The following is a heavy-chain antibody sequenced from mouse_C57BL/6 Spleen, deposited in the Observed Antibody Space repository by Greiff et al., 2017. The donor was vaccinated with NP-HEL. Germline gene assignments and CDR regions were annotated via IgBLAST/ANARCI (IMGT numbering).Heavy chain of an antibody. J-gene: IGHJ4*01. V-gene: IGHV14-3*01. CDR3: ARNYGSSYAMDY. CDR1: GFNIKNTY. D-gene: IGHD1-1*01. Sequence: EVQRVESVAELVRPGASVKLSCTASGFNIKNTYMHWVKQRPEQGLEWIGRLDPANGNTKYAPKFQGKATITADTSSNTAYLQRSSLTSEDTAIYYCARNYGSSYAMDYWGQGTSVTVSS. CDR2: LDPANGNT.